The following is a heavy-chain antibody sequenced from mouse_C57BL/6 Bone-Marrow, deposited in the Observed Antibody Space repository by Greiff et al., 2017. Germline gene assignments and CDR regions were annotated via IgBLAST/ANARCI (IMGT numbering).Heavy chain of an antibody. CDR1: GYTFTNYW. CDR2: IYPGSGDT. D-gene: IGHD1-1*01. V-gene: IGHV1-63*01. Sequence: QVQLQQSGAELVRPGASVKMSCKASGYTFTNYWIGWVKQRPGHGLEWIGDIYPGSGDTNYNEKFKGKATLTADKSSSTAYMQLSSLTSEDSAIYYCARGSSYGYCGDWGTGTTVTVSS. J-gene: IGHJ1*03. CDR3: ARGSSYGYCGD.